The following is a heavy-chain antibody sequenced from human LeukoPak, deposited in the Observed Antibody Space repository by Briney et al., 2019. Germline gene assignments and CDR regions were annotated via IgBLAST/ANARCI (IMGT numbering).Heavy chain of an antibody. V-gene: IGHV1-69*13. Sequence: SVKLSCKASGGTFSSYAISWVRQAPGQGLEWMGGIIPIFGTANYAQKFQGRVTITADESTSTAYMELSSLRSEDTAVYYCANTDSSDSNLNNYYYGMDVWGQGTTVTVSS. CDR3: ANTDSSDSNLNNYYYGMDV. CDR1: GGTFSSYA. J-gene: IGHJ6*02. D-gene: IGHD2-21*01. CDR2: IIPIFGTA.